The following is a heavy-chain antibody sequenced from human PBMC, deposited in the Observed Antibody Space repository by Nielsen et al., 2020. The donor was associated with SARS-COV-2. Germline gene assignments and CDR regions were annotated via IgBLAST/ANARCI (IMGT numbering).Heavy chain of an antibody. CDR1: GFTFSSYA. V-gene: IGHV3-30*04. CDR3: AREADDYGDYGWFDP. D-gene: IGHD4-17*01. Sequence: GESLKISCAASGFTFSSYAMHWVRQAPGKGLEWVAVISYDGSNKYYADPVKGRFTISRDNSKNTLYLQMNSLRAEDTAVYYCAREADDYGDYGWFDPWGQGTLVTVSS. J-gene: IGHJ5*02. CDR2: ISYDGSNK.